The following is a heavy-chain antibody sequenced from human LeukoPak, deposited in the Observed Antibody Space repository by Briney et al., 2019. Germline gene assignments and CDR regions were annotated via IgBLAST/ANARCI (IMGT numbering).Heavy chain of an antibody. CDR1: GYTFTGYY. V-gene: IGHV1-2*02. Sequence: ASVKVSCKASGYTFTGYYMHWVRQAPGQGLEWMGWINPNSGDTNYAQKFQGRVTMTRDTSISTAYMELSRLRSDDTAVYYCAREVVIAATPAYYYYYYMDVWGKGTTVTISS. J-gene: IGHJ6*03. CDR2: INPNSGDT. D-gene: IGHD2-15*01. CDR3: AREVVIAATPAYYYYYYMDV.